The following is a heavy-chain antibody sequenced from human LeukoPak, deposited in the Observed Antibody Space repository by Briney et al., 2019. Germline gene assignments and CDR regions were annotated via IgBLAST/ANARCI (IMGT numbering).Heavy chain of an antibody. CDR3: ARDAHRALDY. CDR2: IISVLNTA. CDR1: GGTSSNYV. D-gene: IGHD1-14*01. V-gene: IGHV1-69*04. J-gene: IGHJ4*02. Sequence: GASVKVSCKASGGTSSNYVISWVRQAPGQGLEWMGRIISVLNTANYAEKFQGRVAITADKSTSTAYMELCSLRSDDTAVYYCARDAHRALDYWGQGTLVTVSS.